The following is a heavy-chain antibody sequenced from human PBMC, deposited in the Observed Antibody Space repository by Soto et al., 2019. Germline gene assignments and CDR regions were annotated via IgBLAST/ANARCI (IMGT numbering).Heavy chain of an antibody. CDR1: VGTFSNYA. CDR2: ITPFFGTA. CDR3: AQTLGLAVAGPGRFDL. Sequence: QVQLVQSGAEVKKPGSSVKVSCKASVGTFSNYAISWVRQAPGQGLEWMGGITPFFGTANYAQKFQGRVTITADESMSTAYMELSRLRSEDTAVYYCAQTLGLAVAGPGRFDLWGRGTLVTVSS. D-gene: IGHD6-19*01. V-gene: IGHV1-69*12. J-gene: IGHJ2*01.